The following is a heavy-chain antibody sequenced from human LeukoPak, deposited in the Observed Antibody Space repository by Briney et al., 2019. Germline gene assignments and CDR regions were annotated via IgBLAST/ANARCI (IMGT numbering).Heavy chain of an antibody. V-gene: IGHV5-51*01. J-gene: IGHJ4*02. CDR2: IYPGDSDT. Sequence: GGALEISWQGSGCHLNTYSITWMPPAPGKGLEGVGIIYPGDSDTRYSPSFQGQVITSADKSISTAYLQWSSLKASDTAMYYCARHLRVGATLSPFDYWGPGTVVTVSS. CDR3: ARHLRVGATLSPFDY. D-gene: IGHD1-26*01. CDR1: GCHLNTYS.